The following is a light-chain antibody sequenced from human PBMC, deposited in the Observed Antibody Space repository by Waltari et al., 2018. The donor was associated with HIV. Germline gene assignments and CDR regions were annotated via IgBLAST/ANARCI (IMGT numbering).Light chain of an antibody. V-gene: IGKV4-1*01. CDR2: WTF. J-gene: IGKJ2*01. CDR3: QQYYSSPYT. Sequence: DIVMSQSPDSLAVSLGERATVNCKSSQSVLYSSNNKTYVAWFQQKPGQPPKLLIYWTFTRGSGVPDRFSGSGSGTQFTLTISNLQAEDVAVYYCQQYYSSPYTFGQGTKVEIK. CDR1: QSVLYSSNNKTY.